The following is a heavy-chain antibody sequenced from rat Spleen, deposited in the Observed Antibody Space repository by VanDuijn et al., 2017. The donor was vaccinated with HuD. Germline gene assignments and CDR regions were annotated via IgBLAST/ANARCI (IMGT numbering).Heavy chain of an antibody. CDR2: TSYDGRRT. J-gene: IGHJ3*01. V-gene: IGHV5-29*01. CDR3: ASRTGNWFAY. CDR1: GFTFSDYF. Sequence: EVQLVESDGGLVQLGRSLKLSCAASGFTFSDYFMAWVRQAPTKGLEWVATTSYDGRRTYYRDSVKGRFTISRDNVRSILYLQMDSLRSEDTATYYCASRTGNWFAYWGQGTLVTVSS. D-gene: IGHD5-1*01.